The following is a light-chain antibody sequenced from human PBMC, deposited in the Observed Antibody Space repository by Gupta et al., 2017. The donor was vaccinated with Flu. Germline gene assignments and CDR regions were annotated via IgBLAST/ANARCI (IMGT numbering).Light chain of an antibody. J-gene: IGKJ4*01. V-gene: IGKV3-11*01. CDR3: QQRSLWLS. CDR2: DTS. CDR1: KSIRNY. Sequence: FPPTLSLSPGQRSTRSCRASKSIRNYLAWEQQKPVQAPRLIIYDTSIRATGIPARFSGSGVWTDFTLTISRREREDTAGYYWQQRSLWLSFGGGTKVEIK.